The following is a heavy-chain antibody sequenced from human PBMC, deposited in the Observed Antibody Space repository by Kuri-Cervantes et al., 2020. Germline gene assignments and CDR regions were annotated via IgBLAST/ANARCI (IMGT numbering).Heavy chain of an antibody. CDR2: MNPNSGNT. CDR3: ARAKAIFGARKSGMDV. J-gene: IGHJ6*02. Sequence: ASVKVSCKASGYTFTSYDINWVRQATGQGLEWMGWMNPNSGNTGYAQKFQGRVTMTRSTSISTAYMELSSLRSEDTAVYYCARAKAIFGARKSGMDVWGQGTTVTVSS. V-gene: IGHV1-8*01. CDR1: GYTFTSYD. D-gene: IGHD3-3*01.